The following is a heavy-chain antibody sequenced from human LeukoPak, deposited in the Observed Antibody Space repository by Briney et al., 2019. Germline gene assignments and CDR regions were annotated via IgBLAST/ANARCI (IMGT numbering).Heavy chain of an antibody. CDR3: ARVPYYDFWSGPFYYYYYYMDV. CDR1: GYTFTSYG. V-gene: IGHV1-18*01. J-gene: IGHJ6*03. CDR2: ISAYNGNT. D-gene: IGHD3-3*01. Sequence: ASVKVSCKASGYTFTSYGISWVRQAPGQGLGWMGWISAYNGNTNYAQKLQGRVTMTTDTSTSTAYMELRSLRSDDTAVYYCARVPYYDFWSGPFYYYYYYMDVWGKGTTVTVSS.